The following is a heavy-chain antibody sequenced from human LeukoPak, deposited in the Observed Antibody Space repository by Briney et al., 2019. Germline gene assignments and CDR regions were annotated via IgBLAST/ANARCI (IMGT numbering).Heavy chain of an antibody. D-gene: IGHD1-1*01. Sequence: TSETLSLTCAVSGYPISSGYYWGWIRQPPGKGLEWIATIYHNWVIYFNPSLKIRVTISLDTSKNQFSLKLTSVTAADTAMYYCARNVTAGYFDYWGQGILVTVSS. J-gene: IGHJ4*02. CDR3: ARNVTAGYFDY. CDR1: GYPISSGYY. CDR2: IYHNWVI. V-gene: IGHV4-38-2*01.